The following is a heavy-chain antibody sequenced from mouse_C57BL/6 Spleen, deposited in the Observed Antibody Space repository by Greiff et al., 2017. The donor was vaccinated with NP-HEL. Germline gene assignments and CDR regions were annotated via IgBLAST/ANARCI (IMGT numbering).Heavy chain of an antibody. CDR2: INPGSGGT. Sequence: QVQLQQSGAELVRPGTSVKVSCKASGYAFTNYLIEWVKQRPGQGLEWIGVINPGSGGTNYNEKFKGKATLTADKSSSTAYMQLSSLTSEDSAVYFCAREGGSSYEYFDVWGTGTTVTVSS. J-gene: IGHJ1*03. CDR1: GYAFTNYL. V-gene: IGHV1-54*01. CDR3: AREGGSSYEYFDV. D-gene: IGHD1-1*01.